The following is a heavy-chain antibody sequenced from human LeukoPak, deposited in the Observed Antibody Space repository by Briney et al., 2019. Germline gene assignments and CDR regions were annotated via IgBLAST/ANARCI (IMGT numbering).Heavy chain of an antibody. CDR3: AGGYDFWSMDV. D-gene: IGHD3-3*01. CDR2: IYTSGGT. V-gene: IGHV4-4*09. Sequence: SETLSLTCTVSGDSISSYYWSWIRQPPGKGLEWVGYIYTSGGTNYIPSLKGRVTISIDTSKNQFSLKLSSVTAADTAVYYCAGGYDFWSMDVWGKGTTVTVSS. CDR1: GDSISSYY. J-gene: IGHJ6*03.